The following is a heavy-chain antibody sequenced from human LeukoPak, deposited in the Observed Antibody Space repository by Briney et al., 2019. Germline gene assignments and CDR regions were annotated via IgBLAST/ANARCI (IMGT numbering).Heavy chain of an antibody. Sequence: ASVKVSCKASGYTFTSYGISWVRQAPGQGLEWMGWISAYNGNTNYAQKLQGRVTITTDTSTSTAYMELRSLRSDDTAVYYCARSMYDFWSGYYPFDYWGQGTLVTVSS. CDR1: GYTFTSYG. CDR2: ISAYNGNT. D-gene: IGHD3-3*01. J-gene: IGHJ4*02. V-gene: IGHV1-18*01. CDR3: ARSMYDFWSGYYPFDY.